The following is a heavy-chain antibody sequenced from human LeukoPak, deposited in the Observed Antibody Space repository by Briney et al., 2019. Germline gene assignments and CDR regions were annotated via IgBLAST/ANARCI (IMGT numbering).Heavy chain of an antibody. V-gene: IGHV1-18*01. CDR2: ISAYNGNT. Sequence: ASVKVSCKASGYTFTSYGISWLRQAPGQGLEWMGWISAYNGNTNYAQKLQGRVTITTDTSTSTAYMELRSLRSDDTAVYYCATSNYDFWNGHIDYWGQGTLVTVSS. J-gene: IGHJ4*02. CDR3: ATSNYDFWNGHIDY. CDR1: GYTFTSYG. D-gene: IGHD3-3*01.